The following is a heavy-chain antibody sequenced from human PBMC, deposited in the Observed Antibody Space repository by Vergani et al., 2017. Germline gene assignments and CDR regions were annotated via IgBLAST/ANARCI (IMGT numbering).Heavy chain of an antibody. CDR2: IYYSGST. CDR3: ARLGICSGGSCYEGFWFDP. J-gene: IGHJ5*02. D-gene: IGHD2-15*01. V-gene: IGHV4-61*08. CDR1: GGSISSGGYY. Sequence: QLQLQESGPGLVKPSQTLSLTCAVSGGSISSGGYYWSWIRQPPGKGLEWIGYIYYSGSTNYNPSLKSRVTISVDTSKNQFSLKLSSVTAADTAVYYCARLGICSGGSCYEGFWFDPWGQGTLVTVSS.